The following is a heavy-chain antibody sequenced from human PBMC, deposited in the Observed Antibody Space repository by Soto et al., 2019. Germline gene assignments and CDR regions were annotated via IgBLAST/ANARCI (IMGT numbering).Heavy chain of an antibody. J-gene: IGHJ4*02. CDR3: AKDSYYYESSGYYYASYFDY. D-gene: IGHD3-22*01. CDR1: GFTFSSYA. CDR2: ISGSGGST. Sequence: EVQLLESGGGLVQPGGSLRLSCAASGFTFSSYAMSWVRQAPGKGLEWVSAISGSGGSTYYADSVKGRFTISRDNSKNTLYLQMNSLRAEDTAVYYCAKDSYYYESSGYYYASYFDYWGQGTLVTVSS. V-gene: IGHV3-23*01.